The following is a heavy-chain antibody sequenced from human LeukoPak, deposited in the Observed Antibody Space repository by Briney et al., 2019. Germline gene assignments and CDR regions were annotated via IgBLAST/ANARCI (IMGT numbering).Heavy chain of an antibody. CDR1: GGTFSSYA. J-gene: IGHJ4*02. V-gene: IGHV1-69*13. Sequence: RASVKVSCKASGGTFSSYAISWVRQAPGQGLEWMGGIIPIFGTANYARKFQGRVTITADESTSTAYMELSSLRSEDTAVYYCASQYSSVSPLDYWGQGTLVTVSS. CDR2: IIPIFGTA. CDR3: ASQYSSVSPLDY. D-gene: IGHD6-19*01.